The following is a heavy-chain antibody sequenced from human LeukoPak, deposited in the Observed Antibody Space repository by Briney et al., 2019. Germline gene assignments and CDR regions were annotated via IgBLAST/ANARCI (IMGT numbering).Heavy chain of an antibody. CDR1: GFAVSGNY. CDR2: IYSDGRT. CDR3: ARHDGSSFIYYIDH. D-gene: IGHD1-26*01. V-gene: IGHV3-53*01. J-gene: IGHJ4*02. Sequence: PGGSLRLSCAASGFAVSGNYMSWVRQAPGKGLEWVSVIYSDGRTYYADSVKGRFTISRDNSQNTLYLQMSGLRAEDTALYYCARHDGSSFIYYIDHWGQGALVTVSS.